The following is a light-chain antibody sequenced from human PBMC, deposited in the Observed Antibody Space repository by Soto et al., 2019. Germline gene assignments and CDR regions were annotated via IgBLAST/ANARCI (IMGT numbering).Light chain of an antibody. CDR3: QHWNDYSWT. CDR1: QSISIW. CDR2: KTS. V-gene: IGKV1-5*03. Sequence: DIHMTQSPSTLSASVGDRVTITCRASQSISIWLAWYQQKPGKAPNLLIYKTSSLETGVPSRFSSSGSGTEFTLTISSLKPDDFATYYCQHWNDYSWTFGQGTKVEVK. J-gene: IGKJ1*01.